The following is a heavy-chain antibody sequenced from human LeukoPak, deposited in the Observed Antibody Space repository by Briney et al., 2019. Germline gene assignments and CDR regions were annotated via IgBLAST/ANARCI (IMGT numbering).Heavy chain of an antibody. CDR3: AKDRGIAVAGTGFDY. CDR1: GFTFDDYA. CDR2: ISWNSGSI. D-gene: IGHD6-19*01. V-gene: IGHV3-9*01. Sequence: GGSLRLSCAASGFTFDDYAMHWVRQAPGKGLEWVSGISWNSGSIGYADSVKGRFTISRDNAKISLYLQMNSLRAEDTALYYCAKDRGIAVAGTGFDYWGQGTLVTVSS. J-gene: IGHJ4*02.